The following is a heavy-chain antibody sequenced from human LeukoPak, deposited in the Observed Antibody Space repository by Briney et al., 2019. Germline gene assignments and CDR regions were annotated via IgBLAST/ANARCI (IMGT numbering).Heavy chain of an antibody. D-gene: IGHD1-26*01. CDR1: GGSISSYH. CDR3: ARGVGGLVDY. CDR2: IYYSGST. J-gene: IGHJ4*02. Sequence: PSETLSLTCTVSGGSISSYHWSWIRQPPGKGLEWIGYIYYSGSTNYNPSLKSRVTISVDTSKNQFSLKLSSVTAADTAVYYCARGVGGLVDYWGQGTLATVSS. V-gene: IGHV4-59*01.